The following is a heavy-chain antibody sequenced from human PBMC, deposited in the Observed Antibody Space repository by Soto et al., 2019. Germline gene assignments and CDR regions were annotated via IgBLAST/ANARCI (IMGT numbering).Heavy chain of an antibody. CDR3: AKDVYYDFWSGYSWDYYYYYMDV. J-gene: IGHJ6*03. CDR2: ISWNSGSI. CDR1: GFTFDDYA. Sequence: GGSLRLSCAASGFTFDDYAMHWVRQAPGKGLEWVSGISWNSGSIGYADSVKGRFTISRDNAKNSLYLQMNSLRAEDTALYYCAKDVYYDFWSGYSWDYYYYYMDVWGKGTTVTVSS. V-gene: IGHV3-9*01. D-gene: IGHD3-3*01.